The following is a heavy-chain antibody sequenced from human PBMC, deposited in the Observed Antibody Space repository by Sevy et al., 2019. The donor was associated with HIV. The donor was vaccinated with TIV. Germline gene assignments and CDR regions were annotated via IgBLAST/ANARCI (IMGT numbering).Heavy chain of an antibody. CDR1: GGPFSGYY. J-gene: IGHJ6*02. V-gene: IGHV4-34*01. CDR2: INHSGST. CDR3: ARGKNRFLEWFYYYALDV. D-gene: IGHD3-3*01. Sequence: SETLSLTCAVYGGPFSGYYWTWIRQSPGKGLEWIGEINHSGSTNYNPSLMSRATILVDTSKNQFSLMLSSMTAADTAVYYCARGKNRFLEWFYYYALDVWGRGTTVTVSS.